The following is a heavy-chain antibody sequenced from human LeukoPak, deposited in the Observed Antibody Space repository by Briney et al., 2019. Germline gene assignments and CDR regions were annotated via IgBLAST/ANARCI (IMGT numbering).Heavy chain of an antibody. CDR1: GGSISSYY. Sequence: SETLSLTCTVSGGSISSYYWSWIRQPPGKGLEWIGYIYYSGSTNYNPSLKSRVTISVDTSKNQFSLKLSSVTAADTAVYYCARGPNYYDSSGYYLYYFDYWGQGTLVTVSS. V-gene: IGHV4-59*01. CDR3: ARGPNYYDSSGYYLYYFDY. J-gene: IGHJ4*02. CDR2: IYYSGST. D-gene: IGHD3-22*01.